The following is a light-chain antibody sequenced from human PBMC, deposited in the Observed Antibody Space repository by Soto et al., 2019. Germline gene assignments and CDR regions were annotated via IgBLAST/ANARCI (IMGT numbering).Light chain of an antibody. J-gene: IGKJ3*01. CDR2: DVS. CDR1: EDVNGW. CDR3: QHYNSYPFT. V-gene: IGKV1-5*01. Sequence: DIQMTQSPSTLSASVGDRVTITCRASEDVNGWLAWYQQKPGTAPKLLIYDVSTLESGVPSRFSGSGSGTELTLTINSLQPDDFATFYCQHYNSYPFTFGPGTKVDIK.